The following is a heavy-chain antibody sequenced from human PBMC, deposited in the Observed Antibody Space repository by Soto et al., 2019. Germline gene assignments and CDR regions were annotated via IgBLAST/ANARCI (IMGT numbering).Heavy chain of an antibody. J-gene: IGHJ4*02. Sequence: ESGEGLVQPGGSLRLSCAASGFTFSSYAMHWVRQAPGKGLEYVSAISSNGGSTYYADSVKGRFTISRDNSKNTLYLQMGSLRAEDMAVYYCARSYYGLDYWGQGTLVTVSS. CDR3: ARSYYGLDY. CDR1: GFTFSSYA. D-gene: IGHD3-3*01. CDR2: ISSNGGST. V-gene: IGHV3-64*02.